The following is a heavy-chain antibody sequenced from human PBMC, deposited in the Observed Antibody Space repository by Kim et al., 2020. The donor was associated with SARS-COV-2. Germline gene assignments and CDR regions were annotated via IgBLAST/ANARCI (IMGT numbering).Heavy chain of an antibody. J-gene: IGHJ6*02. CDR3: ARDLKKNYYYYGMDV. Sequence: ADSVKGQFTISRDNSKNTLYLQRNSLRAEDTAVFYCARDLKKNYYYYGMDVWGQGTTVTVSS. V-gene: IGHV3-30*07.